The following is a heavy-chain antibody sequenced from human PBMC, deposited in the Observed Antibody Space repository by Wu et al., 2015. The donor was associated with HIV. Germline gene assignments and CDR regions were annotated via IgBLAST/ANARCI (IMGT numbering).Heavy chain of an antibody. CDR1: GATFKSYA. D-gene: IGHD5-18*01. Sequence: HLLQSGAEVKKPGSSVRVSCKASGATFKSYALSWVRQAPGQGLEWMGRLIPMYGTANYAQKFQGRVTITADESTNTAYMAVSSLISDDTAVYFCAGGGGRTSMDPFDFWGQGTLVTVSS. CDR2: LIPMYGTA. V-gene: IGHV1-69*13. CDR3: AGGGGRTSMDPFDF. J-gene: IGHJ4*02.